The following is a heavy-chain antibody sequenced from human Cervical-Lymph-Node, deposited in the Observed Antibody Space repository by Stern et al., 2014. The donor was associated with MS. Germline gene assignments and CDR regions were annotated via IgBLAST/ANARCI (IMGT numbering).Heavy chain of an antibody. V-gene: IGHV3-30*03. CDR2: ISYDGNLK. CDR1: GFSFSTYG. D-gene: IGHD6-19*01. J-gene: IGHJ4*02. Sequence: VQLVESGGGVVQPGGSLRLPCVAPGFSFSTYGMHWVRQAPGRGLEWLAIISYDGNLKYYADSVEGRFTISRDNSKNTLYLQMNDLRTEDSALYYCARGGGYNSAWAFDYWGQGTLVTVSS. CDR3: ARGGGYNSAWAFDY.